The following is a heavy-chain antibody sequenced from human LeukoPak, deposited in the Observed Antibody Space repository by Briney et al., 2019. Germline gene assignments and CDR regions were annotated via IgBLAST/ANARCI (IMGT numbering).Heavy chain of an antibody. J-gene: IGHJ4*02. CDR2: IKQDGSEK. D-gene: IGHD3-22*01. CDR1: GFTFSSYW. CDR3: AKRSSTSSGYFDF. V-gene: IGHV3-7*03. Sequence: GGSLRLSCAASGFTFSSYWMSWVRQAPGKGLEWVANIKQDGSEKYYVDSVKGRFTISRDNAKNSLYLQMNSLRAEETAIYYCAKRSSTSSGYFDFWGRGTLVTVSS.